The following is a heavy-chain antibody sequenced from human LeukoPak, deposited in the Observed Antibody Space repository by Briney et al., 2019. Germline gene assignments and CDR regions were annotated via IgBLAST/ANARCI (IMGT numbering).Heavy chain of an antibody. Sequence: ASVKVSCKASGYTFTGYYMHWVRQAPGQGLEWMGWINPNSGGTNYAQKFQGRVTMTRDTSISTAYMELSRLRSDDTAVYYCARVRRQWLVSYYFDYWGQGTLVTVSS. J-gene: IGHJ4*02. V-gene: IGHV1-2*02. CDR3: ARVRRQWLVSYYFDY. D-gene: IGHD6-19*01. CDR2: INPNSGGT. CDR1: GYTFTGYY.